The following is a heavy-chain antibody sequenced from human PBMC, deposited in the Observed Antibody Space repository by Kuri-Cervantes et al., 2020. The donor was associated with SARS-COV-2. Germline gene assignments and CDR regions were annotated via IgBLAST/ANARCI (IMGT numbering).Heavy chain of an antibody. CDR2: INSDGSST. J-gene: IGHJ6*03. D-gene: IGHD1-14*01. CDR3: ARVTRREYYYYMDV. V-gene: IGHV3-74*01. CDR1: GFTFSSYW. Sequence: GESLKISCAASGFTFSSYWMHWVRQAPGKGLVWVSRINSDGSSTSYADSVKGRFTISRDNAKNTLYLQMNSLRAEDTAVYYCARVTRREYYYYMDVWGKGTTVTVSS.